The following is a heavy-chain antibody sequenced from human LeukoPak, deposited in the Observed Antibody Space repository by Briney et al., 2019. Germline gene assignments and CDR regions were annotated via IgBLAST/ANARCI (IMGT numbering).Heavy chain of an antibody. V-gene: IGHV4-30-4*08. CDR1: GFTFSSYA. J-gene: IGHJ6*03. CDR3: ARDRRYNFWSGYYRTNYYMDV. CDR2: ISYSGST. D-gene: IGHD3-3*01. Sequence: LRLSCAASGFTFSSYAMSWIRQPPGKGLEWIGYISYSGSTYYNPSLKSRVTISVDMSRKQFSLNLSSVTAADTAVYFCARDRRYNFWSGYYRTNYYMDVWGKGTTVTVSS.